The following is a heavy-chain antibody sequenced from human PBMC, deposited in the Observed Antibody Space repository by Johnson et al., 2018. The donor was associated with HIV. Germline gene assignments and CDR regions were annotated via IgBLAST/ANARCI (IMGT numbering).Heavy chain of an antibody. J-gene: IGHJ3*02. Sequence: EVQLVESGGGVVQPGRSLRLSCAASGFTFSDHYMDWVRQAPGKGLEWVGRTRKKVNSYTTEYAASVKGRFTVSRDDSKNSVYLQINSLTPEDTAVYYCARGCGSRSGSPCYDPFDIWGQGTMVTVSS. CDR1: GFTFSDHY. D-gene: IGHD1-26*01. V-gene: IGHV3-72*01. CDR2: TRKKVNSYTT. CDR3: ARGCGSRSGSPCYDPFDI.